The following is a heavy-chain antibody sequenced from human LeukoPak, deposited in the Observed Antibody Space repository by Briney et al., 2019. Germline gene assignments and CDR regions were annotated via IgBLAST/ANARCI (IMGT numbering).Heavy chain of an antibody. CDR3: ARDPRTVQI. J-gene: IGHJ4*02. V-gene: IGHV3-23*01. CDR2: ISGSGGST. CDR1: GFTFSSYG. Sequence: GGSLRLSCAASGFTFSSYGMSWVRQAPGKGLEWVSAISGSGGSTYYAGSVKGRFTISRDNAKNLLSLQMDSLRVEDTAIYYCARDPRTVQIWGQGTLVTVSS. D-gene: IGHD1-1*01.